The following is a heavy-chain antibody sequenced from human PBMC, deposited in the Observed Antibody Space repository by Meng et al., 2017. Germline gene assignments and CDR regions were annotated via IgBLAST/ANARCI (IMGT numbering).Heavy chain of an antibody. D-gene: IGHD3-16*01. V-gene: IGHV3-30*01. CDR1: GFTFSVYA. CDR3: ARDRSMGGASDDY. CDR2: ISYDGSNK. Sequence: VQAVESGGGVVQPGRSLRLSCAASGFTFSVYAMHWVRQAPGKGLEWVAVISYDGSNKYYADSVKGRFTISRDNSKNTLYLQMNSLRAEDTAVYYCARDRSMGGASDDYWGQGTLVTVSS. J-gene: IGHJ4*02.